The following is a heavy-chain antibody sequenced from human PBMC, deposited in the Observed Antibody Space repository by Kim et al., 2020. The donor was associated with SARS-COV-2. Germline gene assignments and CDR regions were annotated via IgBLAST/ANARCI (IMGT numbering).Heavy chain of an antibody. J-gene: IGHJ6*02. D-gene: IGHD3-10*01. V-gene: IGHV4-34*01. CDR3: ASSYGYYYYYGMDV. Sequence: PSLKSRVTISVDTSKNQVSLKLSSVTAADTAVYYCASSYGYYYYYGMDVWGQGTTVTVSS.